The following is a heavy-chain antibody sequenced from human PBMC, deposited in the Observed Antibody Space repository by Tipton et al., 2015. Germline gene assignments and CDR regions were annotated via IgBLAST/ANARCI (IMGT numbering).Heavy chain of an antibody. CDR3: ARGGVGFSGSYYLSY. CDR2: LYNSVST. D-gene: IGHD1-26*01. J-gene: IGHJ4*02. V-gene: IGHV4-4*07. CDR1: GGSITSHY. Sequence: TLSLTCTVSGGSITSHYWSWIRQPAGKGLEWIGRLYNSVSTDYTPSLKSRVTMSGDTSKHQFSLKLTSVTAADTAVYYCARGGVGFSGSYYLSYWGQGTLVTVSS.